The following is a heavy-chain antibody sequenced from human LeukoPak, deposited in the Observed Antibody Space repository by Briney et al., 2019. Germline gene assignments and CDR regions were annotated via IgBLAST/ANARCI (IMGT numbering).Heavy chain of an antibody. CDR2: IYNSGST. J-gene: IGHJ4*02. CDR3: ARHYSSSRWFFDY. Sequence: PSETLSLTCTVSGGSISSHYWSWIRQPPGKGLEWIGSIYNSGSTYYNPSLESRVSISVDTSKNQFSLKLSSVTAADTAVYSCARHYSSSRWFFDYLGQGTLVTVSS. V-gene: IGHV4-59*05. CDR1: GGSISSHY. D-gene: IGHD6-13*01.